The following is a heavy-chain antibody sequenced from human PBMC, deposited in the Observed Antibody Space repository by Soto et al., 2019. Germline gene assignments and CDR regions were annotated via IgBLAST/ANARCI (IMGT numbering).Heavy chain of an antibody. CDR2: INAGNGDT. J-gene: IGHJ5*02. CDR1: GVTFSSYA. V-gene: IGHV1-3*01. Sequence: ASVKVSCKASGVTFSSYAMHWVRQAPGQRLEWMGWINAGNGDTRYSQIFQGRVTLTRDTSASTVYLDLSSLRSEDTAIYYCARAISGYVTWGQGTLVTVS. CDR3: ARAISGYVT. D-gene: IGHD5-12*01.